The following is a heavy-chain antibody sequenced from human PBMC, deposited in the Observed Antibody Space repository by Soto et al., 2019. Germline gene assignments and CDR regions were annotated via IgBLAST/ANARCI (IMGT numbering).Heavy chain of an antibody. CDR1: GFTFSSYA. D-gene: IGHD3-16*01. CDR2: ISYDGSNK. Sequence: PGGSLRLSCAASGFTFSSYAMHWVRQAPGKGLEWVSVISYDGSNKYYADSVKGRFTISRDNSKNTLYLQMNSLRAEDTAGYYCARDLHLGYYGMGVVGQGTTVNVSS. CDR3: ARDLHLGYYGMGV. J-gene: IGHJ6*02. V-gene: IGHV3-30-3*01.